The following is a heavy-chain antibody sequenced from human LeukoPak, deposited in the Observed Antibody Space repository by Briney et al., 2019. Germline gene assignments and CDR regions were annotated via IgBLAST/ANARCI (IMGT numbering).Heavy chain of an antibody. V-gene: IGHV3-53*01. CDR2: IYSGGTT. J-gene: IGHJ4*02. CDR1: GFTVSSNY. Sequence: GGSLRLSCAASGFTVSSNYMSWVCQAPGKGLEWVSVIYSGGTTYYADSVKGRFTISRDNSKNTLYLQMNSLRAEDTAVYYCAKSDFGDYIDYWGQGTLVTVSS. CDR3: AKSDFGDYIDY. D-gene: IGHD4-17*01.